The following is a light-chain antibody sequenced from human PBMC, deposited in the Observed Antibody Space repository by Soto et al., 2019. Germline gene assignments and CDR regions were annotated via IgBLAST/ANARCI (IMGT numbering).Light chain of an antibody. J-gene: IGKJ5*01. CDR2: GAS. CDR1: QSININ. V-gene: IGKV3-15*01. Sequence: EIVLTQSPGTLSLSPGERATLSCRASQSININLAWYQQKPGQAPRLLIYGASTRATGLPGRISGSGSGTEFTLIISSLQSEDSAVYYCQQYDNWPITFGQGTRLGIK. CDR3: QQYDNWPIT.